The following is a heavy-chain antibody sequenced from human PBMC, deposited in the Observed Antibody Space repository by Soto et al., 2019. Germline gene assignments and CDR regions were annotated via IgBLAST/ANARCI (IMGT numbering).Heavy chain of an antibody. D-gene: IGHD3-10*02. V-gene: IGHV1-2*02. Sequence: QVKLVQSGAEVKEPGDSVRVSCEACGYTFTAYYIHWVRQDPGQGLEWMGWINPKFGDTTYAQDFQCRVSMTRDMSISTVYMELSSLTSDDTAIYYCARNMDYYYGRGSGNGHGVWCQGTTVTVFS. CDR3: ARNMDYYYGRGSGNGHGV. CDR2: INPKFGDT. J-gene: IGHJ6*02. CDR1: GYTFTAYY.